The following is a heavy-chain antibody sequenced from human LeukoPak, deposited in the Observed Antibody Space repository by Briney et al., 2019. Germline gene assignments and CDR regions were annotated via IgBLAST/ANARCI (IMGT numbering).Heavy chain of an antibody. CDR1: GDSISSCSYY. J-gene: IGHJ4*02. CDR2: IYDSVST. Sequence: SETLSLTCTVCGDSISSCSYYWGWIRQPPGKGLERIGNIYDSVSTYYNPSLKSRVTISVDTSKTQFFMKLSSVTAADTAVYYCARHINRVGDRGIFDCWGQGTLVTVSS. V-gene: IGHV4-39*01. CDR3: ARHINRVGDRGIFDC. D-gene: IGHD3-16*01.